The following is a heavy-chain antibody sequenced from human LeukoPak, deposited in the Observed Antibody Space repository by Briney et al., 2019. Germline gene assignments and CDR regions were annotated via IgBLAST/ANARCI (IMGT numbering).Heavy chain of an antibody. J-gene: IGHJ6*04. CDR1: GFPFSVYW. CDR2: IKEDGSVQ. V-gene: IGHV3-7*01. Sequence: PGGSLRLSCTASGFPFSVYWISWVHQAPGKGLEWVANIKEDGSVQDYVDSVKGRFTISRDNAKNSVYLQMNSLRVDDTAVYYCVGQLLRAVWGKGTTVTVSS. D-gene: IGHD2-2*01. CDR3: VGQLLRAV.